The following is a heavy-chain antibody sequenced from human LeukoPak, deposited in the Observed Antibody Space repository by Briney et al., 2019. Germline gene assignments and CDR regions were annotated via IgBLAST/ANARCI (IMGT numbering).Heavy chain of an antibody. CDR3: AKDNGNFLTPDW. J-gene: IGHJ4*02. CDR2: IQYDGRKK. Sequence: GGSLRLSCVTSGFSFSSCGMHWVRQAPGRGLEWVAFIQYDGRKKLCGDSVKGRCTISRDTSSKTIYLQVDSLRGEDTAVYYCAKDNGNFLTPDWWGQGTLVTVSS. D-gene: IGHD4-23*01. V-gene: IGHV3-30*02. CDR1: GFSFSSCG.